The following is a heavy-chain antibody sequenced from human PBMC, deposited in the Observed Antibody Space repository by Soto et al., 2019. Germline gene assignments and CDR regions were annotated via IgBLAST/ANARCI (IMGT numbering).Heavy chain of an antibody. Sequence: SETLSLTCTVSGGSISSYYWSWIRQPPGKGLEWIGYIYYSGSTNYNPSLKSRVTISVDTSKNQFSLKLSSVTAADTAVYYCARGMVRGVVEPYYFDYWGQGTLVTVSS. J-gene: IGHJ4*02. CDR2: IYYSGST. D-gene: IGHD3-10*01. CDR1: GGSISSYY. V-gene: IGHV4-59*01. CDR3: ARGMVRGVVEPYYFDY.